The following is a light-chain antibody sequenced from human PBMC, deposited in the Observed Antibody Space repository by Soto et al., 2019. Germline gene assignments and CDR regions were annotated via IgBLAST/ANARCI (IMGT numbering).Light chain of an antibody. Sequence: QSALTQPASVSGSPGQSITISCTGTSSDVGGYNYVSWYQQHPGKAPKLVIYDVINRPSGFSNRFSGSKSGNTASLTISGLQAEDEADYYCSSYTSSSTLLYVFGTGTKLTVL. CDR2: DVI. CDR3: SSYTSSSTLLYV. CDR1: SSDVGGYNY. V-gene: IGLV2-14*01. J-gene: IGLJ1*01.